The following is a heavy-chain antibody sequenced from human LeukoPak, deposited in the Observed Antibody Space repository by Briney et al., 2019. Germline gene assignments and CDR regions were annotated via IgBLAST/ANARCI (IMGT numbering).Heavy chain of an antibody. J-gene: IGHJ4*02. CDR3: ARAGLLFYFDY. CDR1: GFTFSSYA. Sequence: GGSLRLSCAASGFTFSSYAMHWVRQAPGKGLEHVSAISSNGGTTYYAASVKGRFTISRDNARDSLFLQMNSLRVEDTAIYYCARAGLLFYFDYWGQGALVTVSS. CDR2: ISSNGGTT. D-gene: IGHD2/OR15-2a*01. V-gene: IGHV3-64*04.